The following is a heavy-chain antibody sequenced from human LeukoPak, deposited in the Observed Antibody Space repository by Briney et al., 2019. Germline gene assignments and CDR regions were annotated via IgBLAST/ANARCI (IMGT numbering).Heavy chain of an antibody. CDR3: AKDWGYTTMVSYYFDY. D-gene: IGHD5-18*01. CDR2: IWYDGNNK. J-gene: IGHJ4*02. V-gene: IGHV3-33*06. CDR1: GFTFSGYG. Sequence: GGSLRLSCAASGFTFSGYGMHWVRQAPDKGLEWVAVIWYDGNNKYYADSVKGRFTISRDNSKNTLYLQMNSLRAEDTAVYYCAKDWGYTTMVSYYFDYWGQGALATVSS.